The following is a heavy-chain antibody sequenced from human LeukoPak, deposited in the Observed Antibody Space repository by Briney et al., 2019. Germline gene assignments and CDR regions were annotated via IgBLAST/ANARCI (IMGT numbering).Heavy chain of an antibody. CDR3: ARDLKVRGPVDY. J-gene: IGHJ4*02. D-gene: IGHD3-10*01. CDR1: GYTFTSYA. CDR2: INPNSGGT. V-gene: IGHV1-2*02. Sequence: ASVKVSCKASGYTFTSYAMNWVRQAPGQGLEWMGWINPNSGGTNYAQKFQGRVTMTRDTSISTAYMELNRLRSDDTAVYYCARDLKVRGPVDYWGQGSLVTVSS.